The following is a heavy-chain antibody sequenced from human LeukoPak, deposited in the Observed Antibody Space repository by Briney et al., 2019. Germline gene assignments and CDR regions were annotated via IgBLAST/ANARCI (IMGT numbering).Heavy chain of an antibody. CDR3: ARDSRQLGIMN. D-gene: IGHD7-27*01. Sequence: SETLSLTCTVSGGSISSSSYYWGWIRQPPGKGLEWIGSIYYSGSTYYNPSLKSRVTISVDTSKNQFSLKLSSVTAADTAVYYCARDSRQLGIMNWGQGTLVTVSS. J-gene: IGHJ4*02. CDR2: IYYSGST. V-gene: IGHV4-39*02. CDR1: GGSISSSSYY.